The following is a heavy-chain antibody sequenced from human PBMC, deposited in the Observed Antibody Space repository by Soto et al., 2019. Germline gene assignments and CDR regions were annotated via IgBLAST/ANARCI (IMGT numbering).Heavy chain of an antibody. CDR2: ISDDGGAT. V-gene: IGHV3-23*01. CDR3: AHGRGHDSSGYYHPVADY. Sequence: EVQLLESGGALVQPGGSLRLSCVASGFTFSRSAMTWVRQAPGQGLEWVSGISDDGGATYYADSVKGRFTISSDTSENTLFLLMSSLRAEDTAVYYCAHGRGHDSSGYYHPVADYWGQGNVVTVSS. J-gene: IGHJ4*02. D-gene: IGHD3-22*01. CDR1: GFTFSRSA.